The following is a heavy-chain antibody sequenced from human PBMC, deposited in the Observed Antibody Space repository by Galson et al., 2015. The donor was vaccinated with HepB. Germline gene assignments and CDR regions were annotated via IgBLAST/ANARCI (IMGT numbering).Heavy chain of an antibody. CDR1: GFTFGADD. V-gene: IGHV3-21*06. D-gene: IGHD2-2*01. CDR2: STTSCSYI. Sequence: PRRLSGAAFGFTFGADDTYGVRQAPGKGREWGASSTTSCSYIYYADSLSGRFSISRDNAKNSLFLRMDSLRAEDMAVYYFAKAGCSGAGCYLRYSWIDSWGQGTLVTVSS. CDR3: AKAGCSGAGCYLRYSWIDS. J-gene: IGHJ5*01.